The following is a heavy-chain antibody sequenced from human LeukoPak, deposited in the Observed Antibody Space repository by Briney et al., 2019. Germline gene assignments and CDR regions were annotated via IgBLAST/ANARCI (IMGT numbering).Heavy chain of an antibody. CDR2: ISSSSSYI. D-gene: IGHD3-22*01. CDR1: GFTLSSYS. Sequence: GGSLRLSCAASGFTLSSYSMNWVRQSPGKGLEGVSSISSSSSYIYYADSVKGRFTISRDNAKNSLYLQMNSLRAEDTAVYYCAREDYYDTQGAFDIWGQGTMVTVSS. CDR3: AREDYYDTQGAFDI. V-gene: IGHV3-21*01. J-gene: IGHJ3*02.